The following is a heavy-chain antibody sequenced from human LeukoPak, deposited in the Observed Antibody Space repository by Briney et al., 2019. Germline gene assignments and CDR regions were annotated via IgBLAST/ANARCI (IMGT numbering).Heavy chain of an antibody. CDR1: GGTFSSYA. Sequence: SVKVSCKASGGTFSSYAISWVRQAPGQGLEWMGGIIPFFGTANYAQKFQGRVTITTDDSTSTAYMELSSLISEDTAVYYCARDTYDSFDYWGQGTLVTVSS. CDR2: IIPFFGTA. CDR3: ARDTYDSFDY. J-gene: IGHJ4*02. V-gene: IGHV1-69*05. D-gene: IGHD3-16*01.